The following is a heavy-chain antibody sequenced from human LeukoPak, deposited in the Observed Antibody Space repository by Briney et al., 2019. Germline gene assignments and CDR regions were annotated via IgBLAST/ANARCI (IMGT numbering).Heavy chain of an antibody. CDR1: GYSFTSYW. Sequence: RGESLKISCKGSGYSFTSYWIGWVRQMPGKGLEWVGIIYPDDSDARYSPSFQGQVTISADKSISTAYLQWSSLKASDTAMYYCARLEGWYSSSRGAFDIWGQGTMVTVSS. CDR3: ARLEGWYSSSRGAFDI. CDR2: IYPDDSDA. D-gene: IGHD6-13*01. J-gene: IGHJ3*02. V-gene: IGHV5-51*01.